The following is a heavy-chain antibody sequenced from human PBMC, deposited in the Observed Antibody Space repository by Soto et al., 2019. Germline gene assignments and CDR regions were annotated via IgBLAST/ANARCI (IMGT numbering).Heavy chain of an antibody. CDR2: IRSQAYGGTT. V-gene: IGHV3-49*04. CDR1: GFTFGDYA. CDR3: ARAPSRRSEEDSYYGMDV. Sequence: LRRSCTASGFTFGDYAMRWVRPAPGKGLEWVGLIRSQAYGGTTKYAADMKGRVTIAKDKSKSITYMQKNSLKPQETAVYDCARAPSRRSEEDSYYGMDVWGQGTTVTVSS. D-gene: IGHD4-17*01. J-gene: IGHJ6*02.